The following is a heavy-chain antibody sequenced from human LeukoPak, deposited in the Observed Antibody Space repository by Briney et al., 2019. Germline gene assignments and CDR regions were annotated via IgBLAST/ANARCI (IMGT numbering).Heavy chain of an antibody. Sequence: ASVKVSCKVSGYTLTELSMHWVRQAPGKGLEWMGGFDPEDGETIYAQKFQGRVTMTEDTSTDTAYMELSSLRSEDTAVYYCATALLEGATPMARDAFDIWGQGTMVTVSS. CDR1: GYTLTELS. CDR3: ATALLEGATPMARDAFDI. CDR2: FDPEDGET. J-gene: IGHJ3*02. D-gene: IGHD1-26*01. V-gene: IGHV1-24*01.